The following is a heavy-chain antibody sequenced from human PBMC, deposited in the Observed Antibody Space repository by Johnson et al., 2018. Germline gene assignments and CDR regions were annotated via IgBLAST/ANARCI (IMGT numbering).Heavy chain of an antibody. Sequence: SGCSTYYADSVKGRFTISRDNAKNSLYLQMNSLRDEDTAVYYCARDGDLYYYYGMDVWGQGTTVTVSS. D-gene: IGHD3-3*01. CDR3: ARDGDLYYYYGMDV. CDR2: SGCST. V-gene: IGHV3-48*02. J-gene: IGHJ6*02.